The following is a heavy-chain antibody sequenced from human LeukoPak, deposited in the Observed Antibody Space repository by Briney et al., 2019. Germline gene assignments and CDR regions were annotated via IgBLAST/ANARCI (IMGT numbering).Heavy chain of an antibody. Sequence: SETLSLTCTVSGGSISSSSYYWGWIRQPPGKGLEWIGSIYYSGSTYYNPSLKSRVTISVDTSKNQFSLKLSSVTAADTAVYYCARDRTDYYDSSGDFDYWGQGTLVTVSS. CDR1: GGSISSSSYY. V-gene: IGHV4-39*02. D-gene: IGHD3-22*01. CDR2: IYYSGST. J-gene: IGHJ4*02. CDR3: ARDRTDYYDSSGDFDY.